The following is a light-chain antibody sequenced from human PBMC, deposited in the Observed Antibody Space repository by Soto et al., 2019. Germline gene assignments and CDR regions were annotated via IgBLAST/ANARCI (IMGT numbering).Light chain of an antibody. CDR1: SSNIESNT. V-gene: IGLV1-44*01. CDR3: AAWDDILNGYV. CDR2: SNY. Sequence: VLTHPPSASGTPGQRVTISCSGSSSNIESNTVTWYQQLPGTAPKLVIYSNYDRPSGVPDRFSGSTSGTSASLVIRGLQSEDEADYYCAAWDDILNGYVFGGGTKVTVL. J-gene: IGLJ1*01.